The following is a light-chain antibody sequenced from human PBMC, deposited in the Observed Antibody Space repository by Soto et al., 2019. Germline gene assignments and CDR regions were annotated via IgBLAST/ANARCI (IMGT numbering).Light chain of an antibody. V-gene: IGLV2-23*01. J-gene: IGLJ1*01. Sequence: QSAMTQPASVSGSPGQSITISCTGTSSDVGSYNLVSWYQQHPGKAPKLMIYEGSKRPSGVSNHFSGSKSGSTASLTISGLQAEDEADYYCCSYAGSSTPYVFGTGTKVTVL. CDR2: EGS. CDR3: CSYAGSSTPYV. CDR1: SSDVGSYNL.